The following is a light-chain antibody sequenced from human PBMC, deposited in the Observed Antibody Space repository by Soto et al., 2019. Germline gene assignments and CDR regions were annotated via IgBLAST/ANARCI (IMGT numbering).Light chain of an antibody. CDR1: QSVANNY. CDR2: DAS. Sequence: EIVLTQSPDSLSLSPGERATLSCRASQSVANNYVAWYQQKPGQAPRLLIYDASSRATGIPDRFSGSGSGTDFTLSISRLEPEDFAVYYCQQCAYSPRTFGQGTRVEVK. J-gene: IGKJ1*01. V-gene: IGKV3-20*01. CDR3: QQCAYSPRT.